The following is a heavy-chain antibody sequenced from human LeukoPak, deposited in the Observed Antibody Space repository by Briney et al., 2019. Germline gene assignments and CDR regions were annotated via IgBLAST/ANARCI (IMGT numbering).Heavy chain of an antibody. CDR1: GYTFTSYG. J-gene: IGHJ4*02. D-gene: IGHD2-15*01. Sequence: ASVKVSCKASGYTFTSYGISWVQQAPGQGLEWMGWVSAYADNTNYVQKVQGRVTMTTGTSTNTAYMELRSLRSDDTAVYYCARDCIGCHGFDYWGQGTLVTVSS. V-gene: IGHV1-18*01. CDR3: ARDCIGCHGFDY. CDR2: VSAYADNT.